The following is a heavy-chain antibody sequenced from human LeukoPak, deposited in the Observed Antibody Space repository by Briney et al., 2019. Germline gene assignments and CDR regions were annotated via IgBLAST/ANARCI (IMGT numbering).Heavy chain of an antibody. CDR1: GGTFSSYA. J-gene: IGHJ4*02. Sequence: GASVKVSRKASGGTFSSYAISWVRQAPGQGLEWMGRIIPILGIANYAQKFQGRVTITADKSTSTAYMELSSLRSEDTAVYYCARTIEVTAISTGYYFDYWGQGTLVTVSS. D-gene: IGHD2-21*02. V-gene: IGHV1-69*04. CDR3: ARTIEVTAISTGYYFDY. CDR2: IIPILGIA.